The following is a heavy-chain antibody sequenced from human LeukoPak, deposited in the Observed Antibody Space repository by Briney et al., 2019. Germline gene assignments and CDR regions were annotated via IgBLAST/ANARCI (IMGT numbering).Heavy chain of an antibody. V-gene: IGHV6-1*01. CDR2: TYYRSRWLN. D-gene: IGHD3-10*01. CDR1: GDSVSSNSAT. Sequence: SQTHSLTCAISGDSVSSNSATWNWIRQSPSRGLEWLGRTYYRSRWLNDYAVSVKGRITANPDTSKNQFSLQLHSVSPEDTAVYYCVRDSGMGLDAFDIWGQGTMVTVSS. CDR3: VRDSGMGLDAFDI. J-gene: IGHJ3*02.